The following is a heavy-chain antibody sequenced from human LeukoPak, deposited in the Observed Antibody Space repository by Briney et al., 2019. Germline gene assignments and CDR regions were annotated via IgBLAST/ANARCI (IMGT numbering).Heavy chain of an antibody. CDR3: ARDRGVYGVVQGVYYYGMDV. J-gene: IGHJ6*02. CDR2: MNPNSGKT. CDR1: GYTFTSHD. V-gene: IGHV1-8*01. D-gene: IGHD3-3*01. Sequence: ASVKVSCKASGYTFTSHDINWVRQATGQGLEWMGWMNPNSGKTGYAQKFQGRATMTRDTSINTAYLELSSLRSEDTAMYYCARDRGVYGVVQGVYYYGMDVWGQGTTVTVS.